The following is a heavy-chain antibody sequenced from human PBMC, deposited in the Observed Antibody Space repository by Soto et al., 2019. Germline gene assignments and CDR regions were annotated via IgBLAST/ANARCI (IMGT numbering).Heavy chain of an antibody. J-gene: IGHJ6*02. CDR3: ARDPPYYDCWSGYFSLLGTYYYYGMDV. V-gene: IGHV3-7*03. Sequence: GGSLRLSCAASGFTFSSYWMSWVRQAPGKGLEWVANIKQDGSEKYYVDSVKGRFTISRDNAKNSLYLQMNSLRAEDTAVYYCARDPPYYDCWSGYFSLLGTYYYYGMDVWGQGTTVTVSS. CDR2: IKQDGSEK. CDR1: GFTFSSYW. D-gene: IGHD3-3*01.